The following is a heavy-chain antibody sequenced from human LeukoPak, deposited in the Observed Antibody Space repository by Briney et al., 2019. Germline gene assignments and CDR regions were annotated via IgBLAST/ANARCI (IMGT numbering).Heavy chain of an antibody. CDR2: ISYDGSNK. Sequence: GGSLRLSCAASGFTFSSYAMHWVRQAPGKGLEWVAVISYDGSNKYYADSVKGRFTISRDNSKNTLYLQMNSLRAEDTAVYYCARGPGSLGAFDIWGQETMVTASS. CDR1: GFTFSSYA. D-gene: IGHD1-26*01. CDR3: ARGPGSLGAFDI. V-gene: IGHV3-30-3*01. J-gene: IGHJ3*02.